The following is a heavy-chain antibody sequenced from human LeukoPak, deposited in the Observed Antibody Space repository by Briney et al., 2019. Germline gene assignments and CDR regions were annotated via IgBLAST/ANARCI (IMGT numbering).Heavy chain of an antibody. CDR3: AGASAQQLVLDY. J-gene: IGHJ4*02. Sequence: ASVKVSCKASGYTFTSYGISWVRQAPGQGLEWMGWISAYNGNTNYAQKLQGRVTMTTDTSTSTAYMELRSLRSDDTAVYYCAGASAQQLVLDYWGQGTLVTVSS. CDR1: GYTFTSYG. CDR2: ISAYNGNT. D-gene: IGHD6-13*01. V-gene: IGHV1-18*01.